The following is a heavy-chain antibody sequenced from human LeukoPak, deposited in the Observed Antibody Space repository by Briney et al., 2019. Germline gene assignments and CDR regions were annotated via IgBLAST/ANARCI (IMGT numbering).Heavy chain of an antibody. J-gene: IGHJ4*02. CDR2: INSDGSST. D-gene: IGHD4-23*01. CDR3: ARVVVTLDFDY. Sequence: GGSLRLSCAASGFTFSGSWMHWVRQAPGKGLVWVSRINSDGSSTSYADSVKGRFTISRDNAKNTLYLQMNSLRAEDTAVYYCARVVVTLDFDYWGQGTLVTVSS. V-gene: IGHV3-74*01. CDR1: GFTFSGSW.